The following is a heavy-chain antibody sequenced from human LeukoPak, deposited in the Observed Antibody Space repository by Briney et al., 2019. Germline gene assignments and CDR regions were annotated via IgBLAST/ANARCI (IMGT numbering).Heavy chain of an antibody. D-gene: IGHD6-19*01. CDR1: GFTFSSYS. J-gene: IGHJ4*02. Sequence: PGGSLRLSCAASGFTFSSYSMNWVRQAPGKGLEWVSSISSSSSYIYYADSVKGRFTISRDNAKNTLYLQMNSLRAEDTAVYYCARGSSGWSSFDYWGQGTLVTVSS. CDR2: ISSSSSYI. CDR3: ARGSSGWSSFDY. V-gene: IGHV3-21*01.